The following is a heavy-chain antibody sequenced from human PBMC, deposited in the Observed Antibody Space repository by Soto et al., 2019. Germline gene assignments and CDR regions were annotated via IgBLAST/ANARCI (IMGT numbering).Heavy chain of an antibody. CDR1: GYSFTSYA. Sequence: ASVKVSCKASGYSFTSYAIHWMRQAPGQRLEWMGWINANSGGTNVAQKFQGRVTMTRDTSISTAYMELGRLRSDDTAVYYCARVGCSSTSCSDPYYYYGMDVWGQGTTVTVSS. D-gene: IGHD2-2*01. CDR2: INANSGGT. CDR3: ARVGCSSTSCSDPYYYYGMDV. J-gene: IGHJ6*02. V-gene: IGHV1-2*02.